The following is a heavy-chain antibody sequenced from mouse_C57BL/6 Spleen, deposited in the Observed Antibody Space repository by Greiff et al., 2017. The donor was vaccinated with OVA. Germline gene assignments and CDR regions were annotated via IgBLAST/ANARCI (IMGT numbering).Heavy chain of an antibody. J-gene: IGHJ4*01. V-gene: IGHV1-53*01. CDR2: INPSNGGT. D-gene: IGHD1-1*01. Sequence: QVQLKQPGTELVKPGASVKLSCKASGYTFTSSWMHWVKQRPGQGLEWIGNINPSNGGTNYNEKFKSKATLTVDKSSSTAYMQLSSLTSEDSAVYYCAREYYGSSSYYYAMDYWGQGTSVTVSS. CDR1: GYTFTSSW. CDR3: AREYYGSSSYYYAMDY.